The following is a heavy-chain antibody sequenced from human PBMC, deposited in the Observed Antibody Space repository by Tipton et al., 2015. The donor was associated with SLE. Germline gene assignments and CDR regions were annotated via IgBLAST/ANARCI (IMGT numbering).Heavy chain of an antibody. D-gene: IGHD5-24*01. J-gene: IGHJ4*02. CDR1: GFTFSSYT. V-gene: IGHV3-23*01. CDR2: ISGSGDST. CDR3: VRDVEREGWSFDY. Sequence: GSLRLSCTASGFTFSSYTMNWLRQTPGKGLEWVSAISGSGDSTWYADSVKGRFTVSRDNSKNTLYLQMNSLRAEDTAVYYCVRDVEREGWSFDYWGQGSLVTVSA.